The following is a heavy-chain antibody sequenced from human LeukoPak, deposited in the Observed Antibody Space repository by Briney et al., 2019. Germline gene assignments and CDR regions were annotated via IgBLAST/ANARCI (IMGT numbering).Heavy chain of an antibody. CDR3: ASRIAAGFDY. CDR2: INHSGST. D-gene: IGHD6-13*01. CDR1: GGSFSGYY. V-gene: IGHV4-34*01. Sequence: PSETLSLTCAVYGGSFSGYYWSWIRQPPGKGLEWIGEINHSGSTNYNPCLKSRVTISVDTSKNQFSLKLSSVTAADTAVYYCASRIAAGFDYWGQGTLVTVSS. J-gene: IGHJ4*02.